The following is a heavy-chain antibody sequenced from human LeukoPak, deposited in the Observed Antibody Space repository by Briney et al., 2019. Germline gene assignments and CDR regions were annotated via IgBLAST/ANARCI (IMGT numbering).Heavy chain of an antibody. J-gene: IGHJ3*02. CDR1: GLTFNAYA. V-gene: IGHV3-53*01. CDR2: MYVGGNT. CDR3: ARDSMDHTGGDAFDI. D-gene: IGHD2/OR15-2a*01. Sequence: GGSLRLSCAASGLTFNAYAMNWVRQAPGKGLEWVSVMYVGGNTNYADSVKGRFTISRDNSKNTVFLQMNSLRADDTAVYYCARDSMDHTGGDAFDIWGQGTMVTVSS.